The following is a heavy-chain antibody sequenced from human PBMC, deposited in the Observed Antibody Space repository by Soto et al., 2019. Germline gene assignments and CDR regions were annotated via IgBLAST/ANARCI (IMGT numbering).Heavy chain of an antibody. Sequence: LSLTCSVSGASIRSGGYYWSWLRQSPGKGLEWIGHIYYTGSTFYSPSLKSRLTISLDTPKNQFSLDLNSVTTADTAMYYCARIEMASIKWGRGTLVTVSS. V-gene: IGHV4-31*03. J-gene: IGHJ4*02. CDR1: GASIRSGGYY. CDR2: IYYTGST. CDR3: ARIEMASIK. D-gene: IGHD5-12*01.